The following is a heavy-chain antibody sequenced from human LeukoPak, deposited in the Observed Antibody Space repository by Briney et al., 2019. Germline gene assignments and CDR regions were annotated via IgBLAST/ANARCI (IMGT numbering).Heavy chain of an antibody. D-gene: IGHD6-19*01. J-gene: IGHJ4*02. CDR2: VYYSGST. Sequence: PSETMSLTCPVSGGSIGIDTYYWGWIRQPPGKGLEWIGSVYYSGSTYYNPSLKSRVTISVDTSKNQFSLKLGSVTAADTAVYYCARDSSGYSSGWYYGGVDSWGQGTLVTVSS. CDR1: GGSIGIDTYY. CDR3: ARDSSGYSSGWYYGGVDS. V-gene: IGHV4-39*07.